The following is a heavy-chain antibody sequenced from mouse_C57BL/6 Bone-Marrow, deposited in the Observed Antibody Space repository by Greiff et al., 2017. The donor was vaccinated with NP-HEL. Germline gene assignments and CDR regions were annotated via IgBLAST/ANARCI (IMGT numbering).Heavy chain of an antibody. V-gene: IGHV14-4*01. CDR3: TTRSAVVAIWVY. CDR2: IDPENGDT. CDR1: GFNFKDYY. D-gene: IGHD1-1*01. J-gene: IGHJ4*01. Sequence: EVQLQQSGAELVRPGASVKLSCTASGFNFKDYYMHWVKQRPEQGLEWIGWIDPENGDTEYASKFQGKATITADTSSNTAYLQLSSLTSEDTAVYDCTTRSAVVAIWVYWGQGTSVTVSS.